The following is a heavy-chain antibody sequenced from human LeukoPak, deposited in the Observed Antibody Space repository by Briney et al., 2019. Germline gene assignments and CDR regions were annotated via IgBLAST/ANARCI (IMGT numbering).Heavy chain of an antibody. CDR1: GFTFSTYA. D-gene: IGHD1-26*01. V-gene: IGHV3-64*02. CDR3: ARGRGGHYDY. CDR2: ISSDGGKT. J-gene: IGHJ4*02. Sequence: GGSLRLSCTASGFTFSTYAMHWVRLAPGKGLEYVSAISSDGGKTYYADSVKDRFTISRDNSKNTLYLQMGSLRAEDIAVYYCARGRGGHYDYWGQGSLVTVSS.